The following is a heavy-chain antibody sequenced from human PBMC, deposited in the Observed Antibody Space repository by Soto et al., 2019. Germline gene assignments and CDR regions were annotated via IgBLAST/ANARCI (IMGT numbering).Heavy chain of an antibody. CDR1: GGSISSYY. D-gene: IGHD3-22*01. J-gene: IGHJ4*02. CDR2: ISYSGST. CDR3: ARHGYERSIHYLYYFDN. V-gene: IGHV4-59*08. Sequence: QVQLQESGPGLVKPSETLSLTCTVYGGSISSYYWSWIRQPPGKGLEWIGYISYSGSTNYNPSLKRRVTISVDTSKSQFSLQLSSVTAADTAVYYCARHGYERSIHYLYYFDNWGQGTLVTVAS.